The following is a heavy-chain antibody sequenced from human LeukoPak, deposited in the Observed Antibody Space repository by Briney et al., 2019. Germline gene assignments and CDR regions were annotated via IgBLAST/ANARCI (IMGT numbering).Heavy chain of an antibody. J-gene: IGHJ6*02. Sequence: AGSLRLSCAASGFTFSSYWMHWVRQAPGKGLVWVPRINRDGSDTSYADSVKGRFTISRDNAKNTLYLQMNSLTAEDTAVYYCALLAGAGLGVDLWGQGTAVTVSS. CDR2: INRDGSDT. D-gene: IGHD6-13*01. CDR1: GFTFSSYW. V-gene: IGHV3-74*01. CDR3: ALLAGAGLGVDL.